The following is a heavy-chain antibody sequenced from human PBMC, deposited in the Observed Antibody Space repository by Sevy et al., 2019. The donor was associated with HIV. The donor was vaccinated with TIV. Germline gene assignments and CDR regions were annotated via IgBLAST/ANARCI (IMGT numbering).Heavy chain of an antibody. V-gene: IGHV4-34*01. J-gene: IGHJ4*02. D-gene: IGHD2-21*01. Sequence: SETLSLTCAVNGETFRGYFWSWIRQPPGKGLEWIGDTNHSGGTNYNPSLEGRVTISVDRTRNRFSLKLSSVTAADTAVYFCASSLGTLLTQEHQSFFDFWGRGTLVTVSS. CDR2: TNHSGGT. CDR1: GETFRGYF. CDR3: ASSLGTLLTQEHQSFFDF.